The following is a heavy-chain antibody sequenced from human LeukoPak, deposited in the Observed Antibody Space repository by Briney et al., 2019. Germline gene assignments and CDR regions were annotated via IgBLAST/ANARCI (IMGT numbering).Heavy chain of an antibody. D-gene: IGHD6-6*01. J-gene: IGHJ6*02. Sequence: QTGGSLRLSCAASGFTFSSYAMSWVRQAPGKGLEWVSAISGSGGSTYYADSVKGRFTISRDNSKNTLYLQMNSLRAEDTAVYYCAKRGSSSVYYYGMDVWGQGTTVTVSS. CDR3: AKRGSSSVYYYGMDV. V-gene: IGHV3-23*01. CDR1: GFTFSSYA. CDR2: ISGSGGST.